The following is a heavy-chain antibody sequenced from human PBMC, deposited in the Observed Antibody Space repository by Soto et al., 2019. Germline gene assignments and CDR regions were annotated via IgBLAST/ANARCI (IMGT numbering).Heavy chain of an antibody. D-gene: IGHD3-22*01. CDR2: ISYDGSDK. V-gene: IGHV3-30-3*01. J-gene: IGHJ4*02. Sequence: PGGSLRLSCAASGFTFSSYAMHWVRQAPGKGLEWVALISYDGSDKDYAGSVKGRFTISRDNSRNTLFLQMNSLRAEDTAAYYCARDYYKYYDSSGYYRSPTYWGQGT. CDR3: ARDYYKYYDSSGYYRSPTY. CDR1: GFTFSSYA.